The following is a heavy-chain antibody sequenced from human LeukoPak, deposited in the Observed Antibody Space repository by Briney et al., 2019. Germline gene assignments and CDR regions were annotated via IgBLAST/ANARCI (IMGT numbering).Heavy chain of an antibody. CDR3: ATDRAWFDP. CDR1: GITFSTAW. V-gene: IGHV3-15*01. J-gene: IGHJ5*02. D-gene: IGHD3-10*01. CDR2: IKSKIGGATA. Sequence: PGGSLRLSRAASGITFSTAWMSWFRQAPGKGGEWVGRIKSKIGGATADYAAPVKDRFTISRDDSKNTLYLQMNSLKTEDTAVYYCATDRAWFDPWGQGTLVTVSS.